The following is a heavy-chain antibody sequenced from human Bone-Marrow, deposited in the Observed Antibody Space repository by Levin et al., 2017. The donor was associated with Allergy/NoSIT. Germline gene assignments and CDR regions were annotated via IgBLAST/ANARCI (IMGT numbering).Heavy chain of an antibody. D-gene: IGHD3-3*01. V-gene: IGHV4-39*01. CDR1: GGSISSSSYY. J-gene: IGHJ6*02. CDR2: IYYSGST. Sequence: SQTLSLPCTVSGGSISSSSYYWGWIRQPPGKGLEWIGSIYYSGSTYYNPSLKSRVTISVDTSKNQFSLKLSSVTAADTAVYYCASYHNDFWSGYDPTPAYGMDVWGQGTTVTVSS. CDR3: ASYHNDFWSGYDPTPAYGMDV.